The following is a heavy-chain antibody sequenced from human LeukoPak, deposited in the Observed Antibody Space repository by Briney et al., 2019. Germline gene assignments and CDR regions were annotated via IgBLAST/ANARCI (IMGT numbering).Heavy chain of an antibody. CDR3: ARCFLYGSGSYCDY. CDR1: GFTFSGYW. D-gene: IGHD3-10*01. V-gene: IGHV4-34*01. J-gene: IGHJ4*02. Sequence: GSLRLSCAASGFTFSGYWMSWVRQPPGKGLEWIGEINHSGSTNYNPSLKSRVTISVDTSKNQFSLKLSSVTAADTAVYYCARCFLYGSGSYCDYWGQGTLVTVSS. CDR2: INHSGST.